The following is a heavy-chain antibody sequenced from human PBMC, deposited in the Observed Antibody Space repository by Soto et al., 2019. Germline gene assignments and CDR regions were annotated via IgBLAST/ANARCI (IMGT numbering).Heavy chain of an antibody. J-gene: IGHJ4*02. D-gene: IGHD4-4*01. V-gene: IGHV1-18*04. CDR2: IRGYNGDT. CDR3: TRGRHRNPDY. CDR1: GYTFINFG. Sequence: APVKVSCKTSGYTFINFGITWVRQAPGQGLEWVGKIRGYNGDTNYAPKLQGRVTMTTDTSTSTAYLELRTLRSDDTAVYCCTRGRHRNPDYWGQGTLVTVSS.